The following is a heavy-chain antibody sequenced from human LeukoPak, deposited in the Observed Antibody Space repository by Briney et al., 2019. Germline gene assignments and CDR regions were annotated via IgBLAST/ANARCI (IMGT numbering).Heavy chain of an antibody. CDR1: GGSISSYY. J-gene: IGHJ4*02. CDR2: IYYSGST. CDR3: ARADGGNTGIDY. V-gene: IGHV4-59*01. Sequence: SETLSLTCTVSGGSISSYYWSWIRQPPGKGLEWIGYIYYSGSTNYNPSLKSRVTISVDTSKNQFSLKLSSVTAADTAVYYCARADGGNTGIDYWGQGTLVTVSS. D-gene: IGHD4-23*01.